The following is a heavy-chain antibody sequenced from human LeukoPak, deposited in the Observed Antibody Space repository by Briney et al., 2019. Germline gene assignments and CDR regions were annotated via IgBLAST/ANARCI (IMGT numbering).Heavy chain of an antibody. CDR1: GFTFSSYA. Sequence: GGSLRLSCAVSGFTFSSYAMSWVRQAPGKGLEWVSAISGSGGSTYYADSVKGRFTISRDNSKNTLYLQMNSLRAEDTAVYYCAKGSTLAARPSYFDYWGQGTLVTVSS. V-gene: IGHV3-23*01. D-gene: IGHD6-6*01. J-gene: IGHJ4*02. CDR3: AKGSTLAARPSYFDY. CDR2: ISGSGGST.